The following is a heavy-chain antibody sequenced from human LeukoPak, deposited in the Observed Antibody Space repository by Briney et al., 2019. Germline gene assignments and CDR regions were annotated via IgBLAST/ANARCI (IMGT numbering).Heavy chain of an antibody. CDR2: IYYSGST. J-gene: IGHJ4*02. D-gene: IGHD2-2*01. CDR1: GGSISSSTYY. V-gene: IGHV4-39*01. Sequence: WETLSLTCTVSGGSISSSTYYWGWIRQPPGKGLEWIGSIYYSGSTYYNPSLKSRITISVDTSKNQFSLKVSSVTAADTAVYFCASRYCSSASCYFDYWGQGTLVTVSS. CDR3: ASRYCSSASCYFDY.